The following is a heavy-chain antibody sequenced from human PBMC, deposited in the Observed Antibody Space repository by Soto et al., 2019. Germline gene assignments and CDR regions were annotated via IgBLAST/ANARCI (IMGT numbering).Heavy chain of an antibody. V-gene: IGHV3-21*01. CDR3: ARPPTVVTGVD. Sequence: EVQLVESEGGLVKPGGSLRLSCAASGFTFSSYHMNWVRQAPGKGLEWVSSISSSNTYIYYADSVKGRFTISRDNAKNSVYLQMNSLRAEDTAVYYCARPPTVVTGVDWGQGTLVTVSS. CDR1: GFTFSSYH. CDR2: ISSSNTYI. D-gene: IGHD4-17*01. J-gene: IGHJ4*02.